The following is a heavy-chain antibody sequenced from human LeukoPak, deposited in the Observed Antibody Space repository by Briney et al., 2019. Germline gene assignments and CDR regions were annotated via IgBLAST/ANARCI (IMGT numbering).Heavy chain of an antibody. CDR3: TTDVRWELIPPDY. D-gene: IGHD1-26*01. J-gene: IGHJ4*02. CDR2: IRSKTDDGTT. Sequence: GGSLRLSCTASGFTFSNAWMSWVRQAPGKGLEWVGRIRSKTDDGTTDYAAPVKGRFTISRDDSKNTLYLQMNSLKTEDTAVYYCTTDVRWELIPPDYWGQGTLVTVSS. V-gene: IGHV3-15*01. CDR1: GFTFSNAW.